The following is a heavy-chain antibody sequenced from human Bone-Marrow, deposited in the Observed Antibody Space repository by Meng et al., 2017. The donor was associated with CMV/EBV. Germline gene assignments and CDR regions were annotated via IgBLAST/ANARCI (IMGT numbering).Heavy chain of an antibody. D-gene: IGHD3-16*01. CDR1: GFTFRTYS. J-gene: IGHJ6*02. CDR2: ISGSSTYT. CDR3: ARVQGVHV. V-gene: IGHV3-21*01. Sequence: GESLKISCDASGFTFRTYSMNWVRQAPGKGLEWVSSISGSSTYTHYADSVKGRFTISRDNAKNSLYLQMNSLRAEDTAVYYCARVQGVHVWGQGTTVTVSS.